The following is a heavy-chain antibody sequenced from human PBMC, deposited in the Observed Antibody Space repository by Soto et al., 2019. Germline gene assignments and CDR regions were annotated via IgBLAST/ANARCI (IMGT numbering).Heavy chain of an antibody. CDR2: IKQDGSEK. CDR3: AGPAAGNYYYDMDV. V-gene: IGHV3-7*01. Sequence: GGSLRLSCAASGFTFSSYWMSWVRQAPGKGLEWVANIKQDGSEKYYVDSVKGRFTISRDNAKNSLYLQMNSLRAEDTAVYYCAGPAAGNYYYDMDVWGKGTPVTVSS. CDR1: GFTFSSYW. D-gene: IGHD6-13*01. J-gene: IGHJ6*03.